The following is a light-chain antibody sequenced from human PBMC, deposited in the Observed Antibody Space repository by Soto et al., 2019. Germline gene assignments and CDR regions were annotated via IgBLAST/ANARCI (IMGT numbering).Light chain of an antibody. V-gene: IGKV1-33*01. CDR1: QDIVNS. CDR2: AAS. CDR3: QHYDSLPPT. J-gene: IGKJ3*01. Sequence: DIQMTQSPASLSAFVGDRVTITCQASQDIVNSLNWYQQKPGKAPKLLIYAASSLVTGVPSKFSGSGSGTDFSFTIFSLQPEDVATYYCQHYDSLPPTFGPGTKVDIK.